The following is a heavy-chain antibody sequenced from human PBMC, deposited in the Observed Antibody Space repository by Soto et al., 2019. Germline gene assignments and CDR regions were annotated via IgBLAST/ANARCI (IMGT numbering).Heavy chain of an antibody. J-gene: IGHJ2*01. CDR1: GGSISSGNFS. CDR3: ARVKVGDLFRLNWFFDL. Sequence: SETLSLTCTVSGGSISSGNFSWTWIRQPPGKGLEWIAYIFHTGSTFYNSSLKPRVSISVDRSKNQFSLKLKSVTETDTAVYYCARVKVGDLFRLNWFFDLWGRGTLVTVSS. V-gene: IGHV4-30-2*01. CDR2: IFHTGST. D-gene: IGHD1-26*01.